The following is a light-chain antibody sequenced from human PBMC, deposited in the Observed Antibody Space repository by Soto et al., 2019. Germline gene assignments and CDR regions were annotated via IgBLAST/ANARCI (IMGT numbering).Light chain of an antibody. CDR3: SSYTTSGTVV. CDR2: DVS. Sequence: QSVLTQPASVSGSPGQSITISCTGTSSDVGGHNYVSWYQQHPGKAPKLMIYDVSNRPSGVSNRFSGSKSGNTASLTISGLQAEDEADYYCSSYTTSGTVVFGGGTQLTVL. J-gene: IGLJ2*01. CDR1: SSDVGGHNY. V-gene: IGLV2-14*03.